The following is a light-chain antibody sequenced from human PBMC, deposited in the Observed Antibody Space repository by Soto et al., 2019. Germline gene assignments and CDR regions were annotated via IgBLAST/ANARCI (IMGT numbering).Light chain of an antibody. J-gene: IGKJ1*01. CDR3: LQHNTYPPT. Sequence: AIRMTQSPSSFSASTGDRVTITCRASQGISSYLAWYQQKPGKAPKLLIYKASSLESGVPSRFSGSGSGTEFTLTISSLQPEDFATYYCLQHNTYPPTFGQGTKVDIK. V-gene: IGKV1-8*01. CDR2: KAS. CDR1: QGISSY.